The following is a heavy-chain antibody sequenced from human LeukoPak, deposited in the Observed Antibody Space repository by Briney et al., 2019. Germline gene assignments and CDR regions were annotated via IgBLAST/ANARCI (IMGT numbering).Heavy chain of an antibody. D-gene: IGHD4/OR15-4a*01. J-gene: IGHJ4*02. CDR2: IHYSGST. V-gene: IGHV4-30-4*01. CDR1: GGSISSGDYY. Sequence: PSETLSLTCTVSGGSISSGDYYWSWIRQPPGKGLEWIGYIHYSGSTYYNPSLKSRVTISVDTSKNQFSLKLSSVTAADTAVYYCQRGAGEDYFDYWGQGTLVTVSS. CDR3: QRGAGEDYFDY.